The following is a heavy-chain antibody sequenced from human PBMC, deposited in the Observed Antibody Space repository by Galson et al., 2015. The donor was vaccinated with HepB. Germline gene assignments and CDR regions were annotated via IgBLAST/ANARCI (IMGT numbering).Heavy chain of an antibody. V-gene: IGHV3-7*01. Sequence: SLRLSCAASGFSFSTYWMSWVRQTPEKGLEWVANLKEDGSDKYYVDSVEGRFATSRDNAKNSLYLQMNSLRAEDTAVYYCARDSSGYDYWGRGALVTVSS. CDR1: GFSFSTYW. D-gene: IGHD6-25*01. CDR2: LKEDGSDK. J-gene: IGHJ4*02. CDR3: ARDSSGYDY.